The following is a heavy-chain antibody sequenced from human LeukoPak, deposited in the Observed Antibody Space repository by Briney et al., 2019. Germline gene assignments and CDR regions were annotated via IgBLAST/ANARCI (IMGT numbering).Heavy chain of an antibody. D-gene: IGHD3-3*01. CDR2: ISYDGSDK. CDR3: ARLLSNFGVVTTFDY. J-gene: IGHJ4*02. Sequence: GGSLRLSCAASGFTFSRYGMHWVRQAPGKGLEWVAVISYDGSDKDYADSVKGRFTISRDNSKNSLYLQMNSLRAEDTAVYYCARLLSNFGVVTTFDYWGQGTLVTVSS. CDR1: GFTFSRYG. V-gene: IGHV3-33*08.